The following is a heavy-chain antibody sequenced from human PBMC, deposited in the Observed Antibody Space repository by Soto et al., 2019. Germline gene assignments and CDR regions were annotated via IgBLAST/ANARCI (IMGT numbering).Heavy chain of an antibody. CDR2: IYTDGTT. D-gene: IGHD2-15*01. CDR1: GASVSSYF. Sequence: SETLSLTCTVSGASVSSYFWSWIRQPAGKGLEWIGRIYTDGTTKYNPSLKSRVTLSLDKSKNQFSLRLSSVTAADTAVYYFAREVRGGFTGIFDQWGRGSRVTVSS. J-gene: IGHJ4*02. CDR3: AREVRGGFTGIFDQ. V-gene: IGHV4-4*07.